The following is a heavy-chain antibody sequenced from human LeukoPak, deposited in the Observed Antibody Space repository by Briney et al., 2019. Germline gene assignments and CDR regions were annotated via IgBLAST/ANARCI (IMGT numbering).Heavy chain of an antibody. J-gene: IGHJ3*02. CDR2: FYYSGHT. D-gene: IGHD3-3*01. V-gene: IGHV4-59*08. CDR1: GGSISSYY. Sequence: SETLSLTCTVSGGSISSYYWSWIRQPPGKGLEWIGYFYYSGHTNYNPSLKSRVTISVDTSKNQFSLKLSSVTAADTAVYYCARHEGLIWSGASRRHDKNAFDIWGQGTMVTVSS. CDR3: ARHEGLIWSGASRRHDKNAFDI.